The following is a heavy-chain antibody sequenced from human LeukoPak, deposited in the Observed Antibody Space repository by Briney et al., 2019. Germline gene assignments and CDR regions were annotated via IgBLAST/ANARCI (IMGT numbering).Heavy chain of an antibody. D-gene: IGHD3-10*01. CDR2: IRQDGGEK. J-gene: IGHJ3*02. CDR1: GFTFSDYW. V-gene: IGHV3-7*01. CDR3: ARDRCGSARHGFDAFDI. Sequence: PGGSLRLSCAASGFTFSDYWMNWVRQAPGKGLEWVANIRQDGGEKSYVDSVKGRFTISRDNAKNSLHLQMNSLRAEDTAWYYCARDRCGSARHGFDAFDIWGQGTMVTVSS.